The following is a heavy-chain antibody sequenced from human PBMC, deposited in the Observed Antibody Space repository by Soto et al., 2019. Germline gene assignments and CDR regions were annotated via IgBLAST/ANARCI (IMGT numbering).Heavy chain of an antibody. J-gene: IGHJ6*02. CDR1: GYSFTSYW. Sequence: GESLKISCKGSGYSFTSYWISWVRQMPGKGLEGMGRIDPSDSYTNYSPSFQGHVTISADKSISTSYLQWSSLKAADTAMYYCARHLDCSGGSCYLDYYYGRDVWGQGTTVTVSS. V-gene: IGHV5-10-1*01. CDR2: IDPSDSYT. CDR3: ARHLDCSGGSCYLDYYYGRDV. D-gene: IGHD2-15*01.